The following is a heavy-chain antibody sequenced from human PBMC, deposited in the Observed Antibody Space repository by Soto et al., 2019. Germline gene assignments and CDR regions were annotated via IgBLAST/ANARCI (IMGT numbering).Heavy chain of an antibody. D-gene: IGHD3-9*01. CDR2: ISAYNGNT. J-gene: IGHJ6*02. Sequence: QVQLVQSGAEVKKPGASVKVSCKASGYTFTSYGISWVRQAPGQGLEWMGWISAYNGNTNYAEKLQGRVTMTTDTATSTAYMELRSLRSDDTAVYYCAREGDYDILTGYYIICYSYGMDVWGQGTTVTVSS. CDR1: GYTFTSYG. CDR3: AREGDYDILTGYYIICYSYGMDV. V-gene: IGHV1-18*01.